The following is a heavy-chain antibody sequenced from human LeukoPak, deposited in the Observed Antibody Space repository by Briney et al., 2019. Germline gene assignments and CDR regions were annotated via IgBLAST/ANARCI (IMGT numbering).Heavy chain of an antibody. J-gene: IGHJ4*02. D-gene: IGHD3-16*01. V-gene: IGHV3-7*03. CDR1: GFTFSNYW. Sequence: PGGSLRLSCAASGFTFSNYWLNWVRPAPGKGLERVANIKEDGSEKYYVDSVKGRFTISRDNAKNSLFLQMNSLRAEDTAVYYCARTLRGGGALDYWGQGTLVTVSS. CDR2: IKEDGSEK. CDR3: ARTLRGGGALDY.